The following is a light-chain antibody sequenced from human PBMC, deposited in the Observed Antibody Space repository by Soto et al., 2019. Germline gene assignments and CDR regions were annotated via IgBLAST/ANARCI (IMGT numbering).Light chain of an antibody. CDR2: RNN. Sequence: SVLTQPPSASETPGQRVTISCSGSSSNIGSNYVYWYQQLPGTAPKLLIYRNNQRPSGVPDRFSGSKSGTSASLAISGLRSEDEADYYCAAWDDSLSGQVFGTGTKVTVL. CDR3: AAWDDSLSGQV. V-gene: IGLV1-47*01. CDR1: SSNIGSNY. J-gene: IGLJ1*01.